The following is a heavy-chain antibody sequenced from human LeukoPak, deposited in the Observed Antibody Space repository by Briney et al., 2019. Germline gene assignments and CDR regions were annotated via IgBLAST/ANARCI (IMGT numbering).Heavy chain of an antibody. V-gene: IGHV3-20*04. D-gene: IGHD5-18*01. CDR1: GFTFDDYG. CDR2: INWNGGST. CDR3: ARDRCWGTAMAYDAFDI. J-gene: IGHJ3*02. Sequence: PGGSLRLSCAASGFTFDDYGMSSVRHAPGKGLELDSGINWNGGSTGYADSVKGRFTISRDNAKNSLYLQMNSLRAEDTALYYCARDRCWGTAMAYDAFDIWGQGTMVTVSS.